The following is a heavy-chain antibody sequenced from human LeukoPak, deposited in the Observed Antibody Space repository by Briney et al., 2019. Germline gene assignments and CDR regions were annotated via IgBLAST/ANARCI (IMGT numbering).Heavy chain of an antibody. CDR2: IYYSGST. CDR1: GGSISSGGYY. V-gene: IGHV4-31*03. D-gene: IGHD2-2*01. CDR3: ARALVPARPMDV. J-gene: IGHJ6*04. Sequence: SETLSLTCTVSGGSISSGGYYWSWIRQHPGKGLEWIGYIYYSGSTYYNLSLKSRVTISVDTSKNQFSLKLSSVTAADTAVYYCARALVPARPMDVWGKGTTVTVSS.